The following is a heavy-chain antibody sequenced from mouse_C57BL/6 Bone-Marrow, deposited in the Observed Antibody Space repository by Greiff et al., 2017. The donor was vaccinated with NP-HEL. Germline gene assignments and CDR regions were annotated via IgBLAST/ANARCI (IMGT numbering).Heavy chain of an antibody. Sequence: VQLQQSGAELARPGASVKLSCKASGYTFTSYGISWVKQRTGQGLEWIGEIYPRSGNTYYNEKFKGKATLTADKSSSTAYMELRILTSEDSAVYFCARQDDGYYDWYFDGWGTGTTVTVSS. V-gene: IGHV1-81*01. CDR3: ARQDDGYYDWYFDG. CDR2: IYPRSGNT. CDR1: GYTFTSYG. D-gene: IGHD2-3*01. J-gene: IGHJ1*03.